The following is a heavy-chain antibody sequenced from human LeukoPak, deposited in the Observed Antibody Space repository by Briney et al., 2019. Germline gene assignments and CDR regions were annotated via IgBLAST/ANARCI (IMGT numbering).Heavy chain of an antibody. J-gene: IGHJ4*02. V-gene: IGHV3-23*01. CDR1: GFTFSSYA. CDR2: ISGSGGST. CDR3: AKDRVLIAVAGTSDFDY. Sequence: PGGSLRLSCAASGFTFSSYAMSWVRQAPGKGLEWVSAISGSGGSTYYADSVKGRFTISRDNSKNTLYLQMNSLRAEDTAVYYCAKDRVLIAVAGTSDFDYWGQGTLVTVSS. D-gene: IGHD6-19*01.